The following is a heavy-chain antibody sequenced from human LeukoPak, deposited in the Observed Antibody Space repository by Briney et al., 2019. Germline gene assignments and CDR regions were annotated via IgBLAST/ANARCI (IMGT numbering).Heavy chain of an antibody. D-gene: IGHD4-17*01. J-gene: IGHJ4*02. CDR2: IYHSGST. Sequence: SETLSLTCAVSGGSISSSNWWSWVRQPPGKGLEWIGEIYHSGSTYYNPSLKSRVTISVDRSKNQFSLKLSSVTAADTAVYYCARGSGYGDYFDYWGQGTLVTVSS. V-gene: IGHV4-4*02. CDR1: GGSISSSNW. CDR3: ARGSGYGDYFDY.